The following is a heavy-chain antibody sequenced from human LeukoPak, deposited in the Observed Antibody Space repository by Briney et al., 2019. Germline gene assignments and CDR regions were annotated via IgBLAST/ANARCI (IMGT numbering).Heavy chain of an antibody. CDR1: VYTFTAYY. V-gene: IGHV1-2*02. J-gene: IGHJ5*02. Sequence: ASVTVSFKRSVYTFTAYYFHWVRQAPGQGLAWMGWINPNSSDTNYAQRFQGRVTLTRDTSISTAYLELSRLRSDDTAVYYFARDRYCSGGSCHRWFDPWGQGTLVTVSS. CDR3: ARDRYCSGGSCHRWFDP. D-gene: IGHD2-15*01. CDR2: INPNSSDT.